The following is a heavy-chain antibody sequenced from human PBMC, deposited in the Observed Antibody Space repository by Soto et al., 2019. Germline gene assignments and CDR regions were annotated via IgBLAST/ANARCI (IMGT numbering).Heavy chain of an antibody. V-gene: IGHV3-23*01. D-gene: IGHD3-22*01. CDR2: ISIGGRSI. Sequence: GGSLRLSCAASGFTFRNYNMNWVRQVPGKGLEWVAHISIGGRSINYADSVKGRFTISRDNSKNTLYLQMNSLRVEDTAVYYCAKRGAAYYYDSSGYYAFYFDHWGQGALVTVSS. J-gene: IGHJ4*02. CDR1: GFTFRNYN. CDR3: AKRGAAYYYDSSGYYAFYFDH.